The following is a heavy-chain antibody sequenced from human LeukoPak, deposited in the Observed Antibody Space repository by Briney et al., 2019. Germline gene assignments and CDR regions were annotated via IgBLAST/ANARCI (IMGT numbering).Heavy chain of an antibody. D-gene: IGHD3-3*01. CDR1: GFTFSSYW. V-gene: IGHV3-7*01. J-gene: IGHJ5*02. CDR3: ASEYYDFWSGYYTDNWFDP. CDR2: IKQDGSEK. Sequence: GGSLRLSCAASGFTFSSYWMSWVRQAPGKGLEWVANIKQDGSEKYYVDSVKGRFTISRDNAKNTLYLQMNSLRAEDTAVYYCASEYYDFWSGYYTDNWFDPWGQGTLVTVSS.